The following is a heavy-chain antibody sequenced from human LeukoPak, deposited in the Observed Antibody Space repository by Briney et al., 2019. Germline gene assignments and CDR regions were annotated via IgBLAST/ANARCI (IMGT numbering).Heavy chain of an antibody. Sequence: SETLSLTCTVSGGSISSYYWSWIRQPAGKGLEWIGRIYTSGSTNYNPSLKSRVTMSVDTSKNQFSLKLSSVTAADTAVYYCAREQWFGELYYMDVWGKGTTVTISS. CDR1: GGSISSYY. V-gene: IGHV4-4*07. J-gene: IGHJ6*03. D-gene: IGHD3-10*01. CDR2: IYTSGST. CDR3: AREQWFGELYYMDV.